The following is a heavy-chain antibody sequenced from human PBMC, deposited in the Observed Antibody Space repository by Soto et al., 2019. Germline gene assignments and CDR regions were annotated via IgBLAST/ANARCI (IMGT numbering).Heavy chain of an antibody. J-gene: IGHJ6*02. CDR3: AKDLYYYGSGSYAALFGMDV. Sequence: GGSLRLSCAASGFTFSSYAMSWVRQAPGKGLEWVSAISGSGGSTYYADSVKGRFTISRDNSKNTLYLQMNSLRAEDTAVYYCAKDLYYYGSGSYAALFGMDVWGQGTTVTVSS. D-gene: IGHD3-10*01. V-gene: IGHV3-23*01. CDR1: GFTFSSYA. CDR2: ISGSGGST.